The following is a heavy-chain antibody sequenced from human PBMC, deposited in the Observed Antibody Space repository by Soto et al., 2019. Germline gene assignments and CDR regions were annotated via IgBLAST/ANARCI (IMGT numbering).Heavy chain of an antibody. CDR2: ISYDGSNK. D-gene: IGHD1-26*01. CDR3: AKDRLRVGATSFDY. J-gene: IGHJ4*02. V-gene: IGHV3-30*18. CDR1: GFTFSSYG. Sequence: QVQLVESGGGVVQPGRSLRLSCAASGFTFSSYGMHWVRQAPGKGLGWVAVISYDGSNKYYADSVKGRFTISRDNSKNTLYLQMNSLRAEDTAVYYCAKDRLRVGATSFDYWGQGTLVTVSS.